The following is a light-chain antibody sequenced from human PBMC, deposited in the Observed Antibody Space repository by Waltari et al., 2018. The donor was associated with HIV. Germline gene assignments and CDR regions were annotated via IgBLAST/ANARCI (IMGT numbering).Light chain of an antibody. Sequence: EIVLTQSPGTLSLSQGERATLSCRASHRVRSDYFSWYQQRPGQAPRLLIYGSSNRSTGIPDRFSGSESGTEFTLTISRLEPEDFAVYYCQQYETSVGFTFGPGTKVDVK. CDR1: HRVRSDY. J-gene: IGKJ3*01. V-gene: IGKV3-20*01. CDR3: QQYETSVGFT. CDR2: GSS.